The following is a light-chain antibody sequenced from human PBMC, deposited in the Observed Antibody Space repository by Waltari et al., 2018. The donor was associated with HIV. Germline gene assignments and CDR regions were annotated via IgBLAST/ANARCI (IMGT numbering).Light chain of an antibody. Sequence: QSLLTQPPSVSAAPGQKVTISCSGTTSNIGNGFVSWYPQLPGTAPKLLIYDDYKRPPGIPDPFCGSQSGTSATLDITGLQTGDEADYYCGTWDTSLYSYVFATGSKVTVL. CDR1: TSNIGNGF. CDR2: DDY. J-gene: IGLJ1*01. V-gene: IGLV1-51*01. CDR3: GTWDTSLYSYV.